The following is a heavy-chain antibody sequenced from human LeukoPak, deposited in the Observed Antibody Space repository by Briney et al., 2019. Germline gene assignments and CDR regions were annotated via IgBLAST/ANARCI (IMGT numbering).Heavy chain of an antibody. D-gene: IGHD2-15*01. CDR2: IIPIFGTA. CDR1: GGTFSSYA. Sequence: SVKVSCKASGGTFSSYAISWVRQAPGQGLEWMGGIIPIFGTANYAQKFQGRVTITADESTSTAYVELSSLRSEDTAVYYCARGYCSGGSCYDYWGQGTLVTVSS. CDR3: ARGYCSGGSCYDY. V-gene: IGHV1-69*13. J-gene: IGHJ4*02.